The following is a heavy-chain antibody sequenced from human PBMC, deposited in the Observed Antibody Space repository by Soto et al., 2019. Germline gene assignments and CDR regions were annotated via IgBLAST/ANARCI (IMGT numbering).Heavy chain of an antibody. V-gene: IGHV3-74*01. CDR2: IKNDGSST. Sequence: EVQLVESGGGLVQPGGSLRLSCAASGFTFSSYWMHWVRQAPGKGLVWVSRIKNDGSSTSYADSVKGRFSISRDNAKNTLYLQMNSRRAADTAVYYCARVAGDAFDIWGQGTMVTVSS. CDR3: ARVAGDAFDI. J-gene: IGHJ3*02. CDR1: GFTFSSYW.